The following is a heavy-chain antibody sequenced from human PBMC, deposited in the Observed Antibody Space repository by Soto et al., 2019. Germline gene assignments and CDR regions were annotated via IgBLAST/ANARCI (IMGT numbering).Heavy chain of an antibody. CDR1: GFTFSSYW. D-gene: IGHD3-3*01. J-gene: IGHJ6*02. Sequence: GGSLRLSCAASGFTFSSYWMRWVRHAPGKGLEWVANIKQDGSEKYYVDSVKGRFTISRDNAKNSLYLQMNSLRAEDTAVYYCAREYTPYYDFWSGYYKGGYYYYYGMDVWGQGTTVTVSS. V-gene: IGHV3-7*01. CDR3: AREYTPYYDFWSGYYKGGYYYYYGMDV. CDR2: IKQDGSEK.